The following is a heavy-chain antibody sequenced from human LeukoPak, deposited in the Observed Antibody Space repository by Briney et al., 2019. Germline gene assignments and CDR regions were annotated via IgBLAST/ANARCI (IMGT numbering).Heavy chain of an antibody. V-gene: IGHV4-59*11. J-gene: IGHJ6*03. D-gene: IGHD6-13*01. CDR2: IYYSGST. CDR1: GGSISSHY. CDR3: ARQQQLAYMDV. Sequence: KPSETLSLTCTVSGGSISSHYWSWIRQPPGKGLERIGYIYYSGSTNYNPSLKSRVTISVDTSKNQFSLKLSSVTAADTAVYYCARQQQLAYMDVWGKGTTVTVSS.